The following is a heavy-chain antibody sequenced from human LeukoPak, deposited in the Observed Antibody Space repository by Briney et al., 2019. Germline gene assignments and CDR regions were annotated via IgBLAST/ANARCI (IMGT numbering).Heavy chain of an antibody. J-gene: IGHJ6*03. CDR3: ARDTYQLLYFYDYYYMDV. Sequence: ASVKVSCKASGYTLTSYGISWVRQAPGQGLEWMGWISAYNGNTNYAQKLQGRVTMTTHTSTSTAYMELRSLRSDDSAVNYCARDTYQLLYFYDYYYMDVWGKGTTVTVSS. V-gene: IGHV1-18*01. CDR2: ISAYNGNT. CDR1: GYTLTSYG. D-gene: IGHD2-2*02.